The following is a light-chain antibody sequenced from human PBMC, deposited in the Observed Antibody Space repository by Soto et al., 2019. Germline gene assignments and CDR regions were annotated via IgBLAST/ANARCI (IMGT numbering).Light chain of an antibody. J-gene: IGKJ1*01. CDR1: QSVRSN. Sequence: EIVMTQSPATLSVSPGERATLSCRASQSVRSNLAWYQQKPGQAPRLLIYGASTRATGIPARFSGSGSGTEFTLTISSLQSEDFAVYYCQQYNNWPVWTFGQGTKV. CDR2: GAS. CDR3: QQYNNWPVWT. V-gene: IGKV3-15*01.